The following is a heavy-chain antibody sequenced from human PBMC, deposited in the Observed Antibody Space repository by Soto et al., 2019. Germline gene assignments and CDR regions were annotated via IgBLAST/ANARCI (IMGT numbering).Heavy chain of an antibody. CDR2: IYYSVST. J-gene: IGHJ4*02. CDR1: GGSISSSSYY. CDR3: ARHPDYYDISGYIDY. Sequence: PSETLSLTCTVSGGSISSSSYYWGWIRQPLGKGLEWIGSIYYSVSTYYNPSLQSRVTISVDTSKNQFSLKLSSVTAAETAVYYCARHPDYYDISGYIDYWGQGTLVTVYS. D-gene: IGHD3-22*01. V-gene: IGHV4-39*01.